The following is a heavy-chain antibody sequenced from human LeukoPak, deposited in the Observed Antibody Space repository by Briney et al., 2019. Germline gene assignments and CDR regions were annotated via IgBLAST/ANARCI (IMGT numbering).Heavy chain of an antibody. CDR2: INPNSGGT. D-gene: IGHD3-10*01. J-gene: IGHJ4*02. V-gene: IGHV1-2*02. CDR3: ARDRDYGSGIFDY. CDR1: GYTFTGYY. Sequence: ASVKVSCKASGYTFTGYYXXXXRQAPGQGLEWVGWINPNSGGTNYAQKFQGRVTMTRDTSISTAYMELNRLRSDDTAVYYCARDRDYGSGIFDYWGQGTLVTVSS.